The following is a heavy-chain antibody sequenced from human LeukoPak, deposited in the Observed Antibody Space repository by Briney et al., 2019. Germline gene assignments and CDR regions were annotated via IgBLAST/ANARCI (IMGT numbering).Heavy chain of an antibody. J-gene: IGHJ6*02. CDR2: INSDXXST. Sequence: GGSLRLSCAASGFTFSSYWMHWVRQAPGKGLVWVSRINSDXXSTSYADSVKGRFTISRDNAKNTLYLQMNSLRAEDTAVYYCARVSERTVRGVYYYYYGMDVWGQGTTVTVSS. D-gene: IGHD3-10*01. V-gene: IGHV3-74*01. CDR3: ARVSERTVRGVYYYYYGMDV. CDR1: GFTFSSYW.